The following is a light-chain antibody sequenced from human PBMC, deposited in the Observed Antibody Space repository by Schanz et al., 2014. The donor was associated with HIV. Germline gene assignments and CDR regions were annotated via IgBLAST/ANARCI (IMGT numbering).Light chain of an antibody. CDR2: GNN. J-gene: IGLJ3*02. CDR1: SSNIGAGYD. Sequence: QSVLTQPPSVSGAPGQRVTISCTGSSSNIGAGYDVHWYQQLPGTAPKLLIYGNNNRPSGIPDRFSGSKSDTSASLAITGLQSEDEAAYYCQSYDSGLSGSVFGGGTKLTVL. V-gene: IGLV1-40*01. CDR3: QSYDSGLSGSV.